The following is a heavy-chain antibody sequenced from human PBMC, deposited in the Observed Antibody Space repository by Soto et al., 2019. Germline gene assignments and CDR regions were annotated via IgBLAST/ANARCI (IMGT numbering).Heavy chain of an antibody. J-gene: IGHJ5*02. D-gene: IGHD6-6*01. CDR3: ALSIAARPDNWFDP. Sequence: ASVKVSCKASGYTFTGYYMHWVRQAPGQGLEWMGWINPNSGGTNYAQKFQGRATMTRDTSISTAYMELSRLRSDDTAVYYCALSIAARPDNWFDPWGEGTLVTVSS. CDR1: GYTFTGYY. CDR2: INPNSGGT. V-gene: IGHV1-2*02.